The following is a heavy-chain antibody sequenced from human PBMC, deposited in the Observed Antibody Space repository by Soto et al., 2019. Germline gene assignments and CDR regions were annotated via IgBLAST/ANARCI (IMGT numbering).Heavy chain of an antibody. D-gene: IGHD3-10*01. J-gene: IGHJ5*02. CDR1: GGSISSSSYY. Sequence: QLQLQESGPGLVKPSETLSLTCTVSGGSISSSSYYWGWIRQPPGKGLEWIGSIYYSGSTYYNPSLKSRVTISVDTSKNQFSLKLSSVTAADTAVYYCARRRGRDYGSGFDPWGQGTLVTVSS. CDR2: IYYSGST. V-gene: IGHV4-39*01. CDR3: ARRRGRDYGSGFDP.